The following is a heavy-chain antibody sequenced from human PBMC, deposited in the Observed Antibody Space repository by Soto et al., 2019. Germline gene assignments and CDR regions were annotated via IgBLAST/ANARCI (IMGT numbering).Heavy chain of an antibody. CDR3: ASDRRDSSGHRNYYGMDV. CDR2: IWYDGSNK. V-gene: IGHV3-33*01. Sequence: GGSLRLSCAASGFTFSSYGMHWVRQAPGKGLEWVAVIWYDGSNKYYADSVKGRFTISRDNSKNTLYLQMNSLRAEDTAVYYCASDRRDSSGHRNYYGMDVWGQGTTVTVSS. CDR1: GFTFSSYG. D-gene: IGHD3-22*01. J-gene: IGHJ6*02.